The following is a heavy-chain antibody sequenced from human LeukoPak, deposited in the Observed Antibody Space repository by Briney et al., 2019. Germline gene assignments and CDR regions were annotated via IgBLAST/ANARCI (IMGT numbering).Heavy chain of an antibody. CDR3: ARLGYRSGGSCYDFDY. CDR1: GGSISSSSYY. CDR2: IYYSGST. J-gene: IGHJ4*02. D-gene: IGHD2-15*01. Sequence: SETLSLTCTVSGGSISSSSYYWGWIRQTPGKGLEWIGSIYYSGSTYYNPSLKSRVTISVDTSKNQFSLKLSSVTAADTAVYYRARLGYRSGGSCYDFDYWRQRTLVTVSS. V-gene: IGHV4-39*01.